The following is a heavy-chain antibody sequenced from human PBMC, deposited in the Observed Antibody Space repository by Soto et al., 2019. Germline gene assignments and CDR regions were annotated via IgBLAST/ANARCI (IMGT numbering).Heavy chain of an antibody. Sequence: PGGSLRLSCAASGFTFSSYAMSWVRQAPGKGLEWVSGISSSGGSTYYADPVKGRLTISRDNSKNTLYLQMNSLRTEDTAVYSCAKVPSKGPGNRYYFDFWGQGTLVTVSS. CDR3: AKVPSKGPGNRYYFDF. V-gene: IGHV3-23*01. CDR1: GFTFSSYA. J-gene: IGHJ4*02. CDR2: ISSSGGST.